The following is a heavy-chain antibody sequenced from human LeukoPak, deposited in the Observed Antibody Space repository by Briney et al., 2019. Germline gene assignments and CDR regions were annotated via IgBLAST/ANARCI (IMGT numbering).Heavy chain of an antibody. CDR2: ISYDGSNK. CDR1: GFTFSNYA. V-gene: IGHV3-30*18. J-gene: IGHJ5*02. CDR3: ANLLGYCSNGVCYTA. D-gene: IGHD2-8*01. Sequence: PGGSLTLSCAASGFTFSNYAMHWLRQAPGKGLEWVAVISYDGSNKYYADSVKGRFTISRDNSKNTLYLQMNSLRAKDTAVYYCANLLGYCSNGVCYTAWGQGTLVTVS.